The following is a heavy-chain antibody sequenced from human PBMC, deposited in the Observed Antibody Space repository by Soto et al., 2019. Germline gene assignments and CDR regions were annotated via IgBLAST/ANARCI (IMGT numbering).Heavy chain of an antibody. J-gene: IGHJ6*02. Sequence: LRLSCAASGFTFSSYEMNWVRQAPGKGLEWVSYISSSGSTIYYADSVKGRFTISRDNAKNSLYLQMNSLRAEDTAVYYCARDSKIVVVPAATPNVYYYYYGMDVWGQGTTVTVS. D-gene: IGHD2-2*01. CDR2: ISSSGSTI. CDR3: ARDSKIVVVPAATPNVYYYYYGMDV. V-gene: IGHV3-48*03. CDR1: GFTFSSYE.